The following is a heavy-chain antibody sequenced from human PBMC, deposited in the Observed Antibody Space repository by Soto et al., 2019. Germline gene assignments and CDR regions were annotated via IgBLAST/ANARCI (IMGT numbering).Heavy chain of an antibody. J-gene: IGHJ4*02. CDR1: GFTFSSYA. V-gene: IGHV3-64*01. CDR2: ISSNGGST. CDR3: AKDPNGDYVGAFDS. Sequence: GGSLRLSCAASGFTFSSYAMHWVRQAPGKGLEYVSAISSNGGSTYYANSVKGRFTISRDNSKNTLYLQMGSLRAEDTAIYFCAKDPNGDYVGAFDSWGQGSLVTVSS. D-gene: IGHD4-17*01.